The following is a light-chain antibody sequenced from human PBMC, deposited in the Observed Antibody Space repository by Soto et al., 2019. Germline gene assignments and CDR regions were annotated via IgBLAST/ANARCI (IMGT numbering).Light chain of an antibody. J-gene: IGKJ2*01. CDR1: QSISNNY. CDR3: QWHGISPPEYT. CDR2: DAS. Sequence: ETVLTQSPGTLSLSPGERATLSCRAGQSISNNYLSWYQQKPGQAPRLLIHDASNRATGIPDRFSGSGSGTDFTLTISRLEPEDFAVYYCQWHGISPPEYTFGQGTMLEI. V-gene: IGKV3-20*01.